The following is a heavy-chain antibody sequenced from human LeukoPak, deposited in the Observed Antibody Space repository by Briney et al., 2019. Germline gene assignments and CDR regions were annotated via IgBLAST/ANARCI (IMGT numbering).Heavy chain of an antibody. CDR2: ISGSSSYT. CDR1: GFTFSDYY. J-gene: IGHJ4*02. V-gene: IGHV3-11*05. D-gene: IGHD1-26*01. Sequence: GGSLRLSCAASGFTFSDYYVTWIRQAPGKGLEWVSFISGSSSYTNSADSVKGRFTISGDNAKNSLYLQMNSLRAEDTAVYYCARVGEYSGSYCDYWGQGTLVTVSS. CDR3: ARVGEYSGSYCDY.